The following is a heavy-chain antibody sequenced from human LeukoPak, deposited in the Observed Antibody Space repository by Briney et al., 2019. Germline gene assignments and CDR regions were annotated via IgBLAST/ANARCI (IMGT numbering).Heavy chain of an antibody. D-gene: IGHD4-23*01. V-gene: IGHV1-2*02. CDR1: GYTFTGYY. Sequence: ASVKVSCKAFGYTFTGYYMHWVRQGPGQGLEWMGWINANSADTNYAQKFQGRVTMTRDTSINTVYMELNRVRSDDTAVYYCAPQNSFDPWGQGTLVTVSS. CDR2: INANSADT. CDR3: APQNSFDP. J-gene: IGHJ5*02.